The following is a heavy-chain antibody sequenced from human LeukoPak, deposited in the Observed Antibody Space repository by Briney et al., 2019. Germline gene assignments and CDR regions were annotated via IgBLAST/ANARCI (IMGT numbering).Heavy chain of an antibody. CDR3: AKASLEYQLLFFSWDV. CDR1: GFTFSSYG. D-gene: IGHD2-2*01. V-gene: IGHV3-30*02. CDR2: IRYDGSNK. J-gene: IGHJ6*04. Sequence: PGGSLRLSCAASGFTFSSYGMHWVRQAPGKGLEWVAFIRYDGSNKYYADPVKGRFTISRDNSKNTLYLQMNSLRAEDTAVYYCAKASLEYQLLFFSWDVWRKGTTVTVSS.